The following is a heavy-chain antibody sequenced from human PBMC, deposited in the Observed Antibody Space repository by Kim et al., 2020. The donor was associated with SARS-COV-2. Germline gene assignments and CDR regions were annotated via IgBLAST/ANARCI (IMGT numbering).Heavy chain of an antibody. CDR1: GFTFSSYE. D-gene: IGHD5-18*01. V-gene: IGHV3-48*03. J-gene: IGHJ3*02. CDR2: ISSSGSTI. Sequence: GGSLRLSCAASGFTFSSYEMNWVRQAPGKGLEWVSYISSSGSTIYYADSVKGRFTISRDNAKNSLYLQMNSLRAEDTAVYYCARVEGYSYGYGTNDAFDIWGQGTMVTVSS. CDR3: ARVEGYSYGYGTNDAFDI.